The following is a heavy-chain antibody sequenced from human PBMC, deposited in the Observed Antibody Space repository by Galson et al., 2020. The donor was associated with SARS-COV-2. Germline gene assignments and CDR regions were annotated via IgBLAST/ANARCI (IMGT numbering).Heavy chain of an antibody. J-gene: IGHJ6*02. CDR3: ASQYYYDSSGYYYREAYYYGMYV. Sequence: GASVKVSCKASGYTFTGYYMHWVRQAPGQGLEWMGWINPNSGGTNYAQKFQGRVTMTRDTSISTAYMELSRLRSDDTAVYYCASQYYYDSSGYYYREAYYYGMYVWGQGTTVTVSS. CDR1: GYTFTGYY. D-gene: IGHD3-22*01. V-gene: IGHV1-2*02. CDR2: INPNSGGT.